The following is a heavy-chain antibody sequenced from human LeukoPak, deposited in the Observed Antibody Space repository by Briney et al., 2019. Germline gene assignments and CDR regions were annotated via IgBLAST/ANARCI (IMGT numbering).Heavy chain of an antibody. CDR1: GFSLSTSGMC. J-gene: IGHJ4*02. CDR3: ARERAYGSGSFYYYFDY. Sequence: ESGPALVKPTQTLTLTCTFSGFSLSTSGMCVSWIRQPPGKALEWLAHIDWDDDTYYRTSLKTRLTISKDTSKNQVVLTMTNMDPVDTATYYCARERAYGSGSFYYYFDYWGQGALVTVSS. D-gene: IGHD3-10*01. CDR2: IDWDDDT. V-gene: IGHV2-70*01.